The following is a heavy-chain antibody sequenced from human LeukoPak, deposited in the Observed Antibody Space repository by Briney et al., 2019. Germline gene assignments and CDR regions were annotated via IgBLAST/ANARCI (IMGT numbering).Heavy chain of an antibody. CDR3: ANPPHVYSSGWYYFDY. V-gene: IGHV3-23*01. CDR2: ISGSGGST. Sequence: GGSLRLSCAASGFTFSSSGMPWVRQAPGKGLEWVSAISGSGGSTYYADSVKGRFTISRDNSKNTLYLQMNSLRAEDTAVYYCANPPHVYSSGWYYFDYWGQGTLVTVSS. D-gene: IGHD6-19*01. CDR1: GFTFSSSG. J-gene: IGHJ4*02.